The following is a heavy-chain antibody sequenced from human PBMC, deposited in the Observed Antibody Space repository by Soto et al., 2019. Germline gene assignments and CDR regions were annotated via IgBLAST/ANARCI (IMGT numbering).Heavy chain of an antibody. Sequence: PGGSLRLSCAASGFTFSSYTMDWVRQAPGKGLEWVSSISSSSSTNYADSVKGRFTISRDNAKNTLYLQMNSLRVEDTAVYYCARPKSSSAYTSFDYWGQGTLVTVSS. D-gene: IGHD6-13*01. CDR3: ARPKSSSAYTSFDY. CDR2: ISSSSST. CDR1: GFTFSSYT. J-gene: IGHJ4*02. V-gene: IGHV3-21*06.